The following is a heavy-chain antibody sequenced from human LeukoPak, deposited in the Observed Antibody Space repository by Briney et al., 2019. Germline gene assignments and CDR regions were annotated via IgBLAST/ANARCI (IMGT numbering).Heavy chain of an antibody. CDR1: EFTFSVYW. J-gene: IGHJ5*02. CDR2: ISGDGAST. V-gene: IGHV3-74*01. Sequence: PGGSLRLSCAVSEFTFSVYWMHWVRQAPGKGLVWVSRISGDGASTSYADSVKGRFTISRDNAKNTVYLQMNSLRAEDTALYYCARDNSPGWFDPWGQGTLVTVSS. CDR3: ARDNSPGWFDP. D-gene: IGHD4-23*01.